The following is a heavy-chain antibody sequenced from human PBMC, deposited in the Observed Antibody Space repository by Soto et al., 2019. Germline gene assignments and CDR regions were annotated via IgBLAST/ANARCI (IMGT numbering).Heavy chain of an antibody. CDR1: GFTFSSYG. J-gene: IGHJ6*02. V-gene: IGHV3-33*01. D-gene: IGHD6-13*01. CDR3: ARDRGSSWRRGWDYGMDV. CDR2: IWYDGSNK. Sequence: QVQLVESGGGVVQPGRSLRLSCAASGFTFSSYGMHWVRQAPGKGLEWVAVIWYDGSNKYYADSVKGRFTISRDNSKNTLYLQMNSLRAEDTAVYYCARDRGSSWRRGWDYGMDVWGQGTTVTVSS.